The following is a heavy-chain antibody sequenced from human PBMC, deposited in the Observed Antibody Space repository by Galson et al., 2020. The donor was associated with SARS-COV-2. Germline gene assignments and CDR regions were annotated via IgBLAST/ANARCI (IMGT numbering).Heavy chain of an antibody. CDR1: GASVSGTY. CDR3: ASEAGGTYLDY. V-gene: IGHV4-59*02. J-gene: IGHJ4*02. CDR2: IAYGGAT. Sequence: SETPSLTCTVSGASVSGTYYSWIRQSPEKGLEWIGYIAYGGATNYNPSLRSRVNISVDKSTNQFSLNLNSVTAADTAVYYCASEAGGTYLDYWGQGILVTVSS. D-gene: IGHD6-13*01.